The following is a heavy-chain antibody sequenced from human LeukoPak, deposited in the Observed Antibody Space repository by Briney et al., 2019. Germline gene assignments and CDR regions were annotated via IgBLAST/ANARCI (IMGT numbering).Heavy chain of an antibody. D-gene: IGHD3-22*01. CDR2: IYYSGST. V-gene: IGHV4-39*01. Sequence: PSETLSHTCTVSGGSISSSSYYWGWIRQPPGKGLEWIGSIYYSGSTYYNPSLKSRVTISVDTSKNQFSLKLSSVTAADTAVYYCATDYYDSSGYMFHWGQGTLVTVSS. CDR3: ATDYYDSSGYMFH. CDR1: GGSISSSSYY. J-gene: IGHJ4*02.